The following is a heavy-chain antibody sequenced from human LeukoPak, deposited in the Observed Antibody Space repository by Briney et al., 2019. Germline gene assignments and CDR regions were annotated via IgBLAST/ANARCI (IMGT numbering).Heavy chain of an antibody. J-gene: IGHJ4*02. CDR1: GYTFTSYD. CDR2: FDLEDGET. CDR3: ATSPLWFGELSYDY. V-gene: IGHV1-24*01. D-gene: IGHD3-10*01. Sequence: ASVKVSCKASGYTFTSYDINWVRQAPGKGLEWMGGFDLEDGETIYAQKFQGRVTMTEDTSTDTAYMELSSLRSEDTAVYYCATSPLWFGELSYDYWGQGTLVTVSS.